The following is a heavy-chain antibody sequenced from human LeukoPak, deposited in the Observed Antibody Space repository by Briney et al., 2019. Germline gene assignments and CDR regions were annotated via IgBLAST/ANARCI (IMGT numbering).Heavy chain of an antibody. CDR3: ARDSGSYRYFDY. V-gene: IGHV3-9*01. D-gene: IGHD1-26*01. CDR1: GFTFDDYA. CDR2: ITWNSDNI. Sequence: GGSLRLSCAASGFTFDDYAMHWVRQAPGKGLEWVSGITWNSDNIEYADSVKGRFTISRDNAKNSLYLQMNSLSAEDTAVYYCARDSGSYRYFDYWGQGTLVTVSS. J-gene: IGHJ4*02.